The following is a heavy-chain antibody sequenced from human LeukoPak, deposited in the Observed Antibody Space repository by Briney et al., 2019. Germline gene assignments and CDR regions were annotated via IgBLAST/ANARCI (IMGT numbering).Heavy chain of an antibody. CDR3: ARGLPSSKWELLRGWFDP. Sequence: ASVKVSCKASGYTFTSYGINWVRQATGQGLEWMGWMNPNSGNTGYAQKFQGRVTMTRNTSISTAYMELSSLRSEDTAVYYCARGLPSSKWELLRGWFDPWGQGTLVTVSS. CDR2: MNPNSGNT. V-gene: IGHV1-8*02. D-gene: IGHD1-26*01. J-gene: IGHJ5*02. CDR1: GYTFTSYG.